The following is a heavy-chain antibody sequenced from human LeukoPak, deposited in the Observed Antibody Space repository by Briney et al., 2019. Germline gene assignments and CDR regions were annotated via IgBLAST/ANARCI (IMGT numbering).Heavy chain of an antibody. D-gene: IGHD3-10*01. V-gene: IGHV1-18*01. CDR3: ARDTYGSGRIWFSWNTPRTFDP. CDR2: ISAYNGNT. CDR1: GYTFTSYG. J-gene: IGHJ5*02. Sequence: ASVKVSCKASGYTFTSYGISWVRQAPGQGLEWMGWISAYNGNTNYAQKLQSRVTMTTDTSTSTAYMELRSLRSDDTAVYYCARDTYGSGRIWFSWNTPRTFDPWGQGTLVTVSS.